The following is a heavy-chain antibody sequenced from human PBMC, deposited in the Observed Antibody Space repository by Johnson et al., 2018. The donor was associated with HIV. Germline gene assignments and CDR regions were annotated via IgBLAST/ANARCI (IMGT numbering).Heavy chain of an antibody. J-gene: IGHJ3*02. CDR3: ARSSTVVTPHDI. V-gene: IGHV3-30*19. Sequence: QVQLVESGGGVVQPGGSLRLSYSASGFTFSNYGMHWVRQAPGTGLEWVAFISDDGSNKYYAVSVKGRFPISRDNSKNTRYLQMNSLRAEDTAVYYWARSSTVVTPHDIWGQGTMVNVSS. D-gene: IGHD4-23*01. CDR1: GFTFSNYG. CDR2: ISDDGSNK.